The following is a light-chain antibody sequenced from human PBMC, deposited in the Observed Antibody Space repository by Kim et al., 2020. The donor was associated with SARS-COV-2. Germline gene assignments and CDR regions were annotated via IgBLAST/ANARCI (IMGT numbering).Light chain of an antibody. Sequence: ASVGDRVAITCRASEDISTYLAWFQQKPGEAPKSLIYAASSLHSGVPSRFSGSGSGTDFTLTISSLQPEDFATYYCQQYDSYPRTFGQGTKVDIK. V-gene: IGKV1-16*01. J-gene: IGKJ1*01. CDR2: AAS. CDR3: QQYDSYPRT. CDR1: EDISTY.